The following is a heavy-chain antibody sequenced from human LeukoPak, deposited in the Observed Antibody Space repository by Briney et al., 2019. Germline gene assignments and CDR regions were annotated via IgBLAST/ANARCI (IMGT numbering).Heavy chain of an antibody. CDR1: GFTFSNYA. CDR2: ISYDGTNK. Sequence: GGSLRLSWAASGFTFSNYAMHWVRQAPGKGLEWVAIISYDGTNKYYADSVKGRFTISRDNSKNTLYLQMNSLRAEDTAVYYCARERAYDILTGYFDWYFDLWGRGTLVTVSS. J-gene: IGHJ2*01. CDR3: ARERAYDILTGYFDWYFDL. V-gene: IGHV3-30*04. D-gene: IGHD3-9*01.